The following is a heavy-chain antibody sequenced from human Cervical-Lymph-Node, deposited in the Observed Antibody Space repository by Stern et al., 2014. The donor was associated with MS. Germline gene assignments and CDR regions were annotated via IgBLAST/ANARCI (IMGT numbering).Heavy chain of an antibody. CDR2: ISGSGGSR. V-gene: IGHV3-23*04. Sequence: EVQLVESGGDLVQPGGSLRLSCAASGLTFNKYAMNWVRQAPGQGLEWVSTISGSGGSRYYADSVKGRFTISRDNSENTLYYCAKQYFDSSGYSYYYGMDVWGQGTTVTVSS. J-gene: IGHJ6*02. CDR3: GMDV. CDR1: GLTFNKYA. D-gene: IGHD3-22*01.